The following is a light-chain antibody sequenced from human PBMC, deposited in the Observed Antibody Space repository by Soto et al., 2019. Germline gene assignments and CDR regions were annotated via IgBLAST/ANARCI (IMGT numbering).Light chain of an antibody. Sequence: QSVLAQPPSVSGAPGQKVTISCTGSSSNIGAGYDLHWYQQRPRKAPKLMIYEVSNRPSGVSNRFSGSKSGNTASLTISGLQAEDEADYYCSSYTGSSTLVVFGGGTQLTVL. CDR1: SSNIGAGYD. V-gene: IGLV2-14*01. CDR2: EVS. J-gene: IGLJ3*02. CDR3: SSYTGSSTLVV.